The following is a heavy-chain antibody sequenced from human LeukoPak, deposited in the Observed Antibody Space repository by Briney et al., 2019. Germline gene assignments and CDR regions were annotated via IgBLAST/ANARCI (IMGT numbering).Heavy chain of an antibody. V-gene: IGHV1-69*05. J-gene: IGHJ4*02. CDR3: ARDKSDYYDSSGYYDY. D-gene: IGHD3-22*01. CDR2: IIPIFGTA. Sequence: SVRVSCKASGGTFSSYAISWVRQAPGQGLEWMGGIIPIFGTANYAQKFQGRVTITTDESTSTAYMELSSLRSEDTAVYYCARDKSDYYDSSGYYDYWGQGTLVTVSS. CDR1: GGTFSSYA.